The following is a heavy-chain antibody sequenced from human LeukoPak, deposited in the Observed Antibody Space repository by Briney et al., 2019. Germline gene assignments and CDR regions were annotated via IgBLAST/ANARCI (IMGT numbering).Heavy chain of an antibody. V-gene: IGHV3-23*01. D-gene: IGHD5-12*01. Sequence: PGGSLRLSCAASGFTFSSYAMSWVRQAPGKGLEWVSAISGSGGSTYYADSVKGRFTISRDNSKNTLYLQMNSLRAEDTAVYYCAKDRSDVDIVATIRSVLWDYWGQGTLVTVSS. CDR2: ISGSGGST. CDR3: AKDRSDVDIVATIRSVLWDY. CDR1: GFTFSSYA. J-gene: IGHJ4*02.